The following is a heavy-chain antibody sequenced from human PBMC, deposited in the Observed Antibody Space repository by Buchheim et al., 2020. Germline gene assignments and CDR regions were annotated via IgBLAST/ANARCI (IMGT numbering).Heavy chain of an antibody. Sequence: EVQLVESGGGLVQPGGSLRLSCAASGFTFSSYEMNWVCQAPGKGLEWVSYISSSGNTIYYADSVKGRFSISRDNAKNSLYMQMNSLRAEDTAVYFCTREEAYRLENWGQGTL. D-gene: IGHD1-1*01. J-gene: IGHJ4*02. CDR1: GFTFSSYE. CDR3: TREEAYRLEN. V-gene: IGHV3-48*03. CDR2: ISSSGNTI.